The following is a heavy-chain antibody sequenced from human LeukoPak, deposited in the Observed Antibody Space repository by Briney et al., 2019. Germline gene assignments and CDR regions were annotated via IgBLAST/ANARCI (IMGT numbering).Heavy chain of an antibody. Sequence: GGSLRLSCAASGFTVSSNYMSWVRQAPGKGLEWVSSISSSGYYIYYADSVKGRFTISRDNAKNSLYLQMNSLRAEDTAVYYCARDLVSRSNYWGQGTPVTVSS. CDR3: ARDLVSRSNY. D-gene: IGHD6-6*01. J-gene: IGHJ4*02. CDR2: ISSSGYYI. CDR1: GFTVSSNY. V-gene: IGHV3-21*01.